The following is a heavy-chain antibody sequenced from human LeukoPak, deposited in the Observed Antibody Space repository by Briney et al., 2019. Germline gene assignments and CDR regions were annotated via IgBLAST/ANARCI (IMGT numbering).Heavy chain of an antibody. CDR2: ISSSGGST. V-gene: IGHV1-46*01. Sequence: ASVKVSCKAFGYTFTSNYMHWVRQAPGQGPEWMGVISSSGGSTTYAQKFQGRVTMTRDTSISTAYMELSRLRSDDTAVYYCARAQVLPYYYDSSGYRYWGQGTLVTVSS. CDR3: ARAQVLPYYYDSSGYRY. D-gene: IGHD3-22*01. J-gene: IGHJ4*02. CDR1: GYTFTSNY.